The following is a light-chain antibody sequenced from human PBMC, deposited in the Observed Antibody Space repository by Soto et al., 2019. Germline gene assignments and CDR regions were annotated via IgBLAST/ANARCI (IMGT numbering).Light chain of an antibody. J-gene: IGKJ5*01. CDR2: DAS. CDR3: QQYNTSSIT. Sequence: DIQMTQSPSTLSASVGDRVTITCRASQTISNWLAWYQQKPGKAPTLLIYDASTLERGVPSRFSGTGSGTEFTLSIDSLQPDDFATYYCQQYNTSSITFGQGTRLEIK. CDR1: QTISNW. V-gene: IGKV1-5*01.